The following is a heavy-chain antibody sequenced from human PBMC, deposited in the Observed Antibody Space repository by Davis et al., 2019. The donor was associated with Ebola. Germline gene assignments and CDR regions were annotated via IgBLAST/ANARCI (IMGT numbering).Heavy chain of an antibody. D-gene: IGHD5-18*01. J-gene: IGHJ6*02. CDR1: GYTFTSYG. CDR2: ISAYNGNT. CDR3: ARADRGYSYGKRRYYYYGMDV. Sequence: ASVKVSCKASGYTFTSYGISWVRQAPGQGLEWMGWISAYNGNTNYAQKLQGRVTMTTDTSTSTAYMELRSLRSEDTAVYYCARADRGYSYGKRRYYYYGMDVWGQGTTVTVSS. V-gene: IGHV1-18*04.